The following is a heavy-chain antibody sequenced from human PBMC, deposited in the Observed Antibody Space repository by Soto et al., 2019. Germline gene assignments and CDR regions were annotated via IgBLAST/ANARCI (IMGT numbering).Heavy chain of an antibody. CDR3: ARDQGITTFGVYSMYYYGMDV. V-gene: IGHV1-18*01. CDR1: GYTFANYG. J-gene: IGHJ6*02. CDR2: ISGYNGNT. D-gene: IGHD3-3*01. Sequence: ASVKVSCKASGYTFANYGRSWLRQAPGQGLKRMAWISGYNGNTNYAQHLQGRVSMTTDTSTSTAYMDLRSLRSDDTAVYYCARDQGITTFGVYSMYYYGMDVWGQGTTVTVSS.